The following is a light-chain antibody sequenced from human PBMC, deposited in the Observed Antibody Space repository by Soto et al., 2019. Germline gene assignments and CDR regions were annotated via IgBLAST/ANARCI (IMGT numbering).Light chain of an antibody. CDR3: QQRSNWPLT. V-gene: IGKV3-11*01. J-gene: IGKJ4*01. CDR1: QSVSNNY. CDR2: GAS. Sequence: IVLTQSPGTLSLSPGERATLSCRASQSVSNNYLAWYQQKPGQAPRLLIYGASDRATGIPARFSGSGSGTDFTLTISSLEPEDVAVYYCQQRSNWPLTFGGGTRVEI.